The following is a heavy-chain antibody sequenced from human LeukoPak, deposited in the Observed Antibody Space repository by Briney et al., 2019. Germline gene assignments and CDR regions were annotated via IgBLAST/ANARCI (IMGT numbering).Heavy chain of an antibody. CDR3: ARRRPMVYAIGYYYYYMDV. Sequence: PSETLSLTCAVYGGSFSGYYWSWIRQPPGKGLEWIGEINHSGSTNYNPSLKSRVTISVDTSKNQFSLKLSSVTAADTAVYYCARRRPMVYAIGYYYYYMDVWGKGTTVTVSS. CDR2: INHSGST. D-gene: IGHD2-8*01. CDR1: GGSFSGYY. V-gene: IGHV4-34*01. J-gene: IGHJ6*03.